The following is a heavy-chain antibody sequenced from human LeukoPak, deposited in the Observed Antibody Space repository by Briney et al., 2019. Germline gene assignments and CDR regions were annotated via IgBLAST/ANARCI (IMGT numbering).Heavy chain of an antibody. D-gene: IGHD2-15*01. CDR1: GGSISSYY. Sequence: SETLSLTCTVSGGSISSYYWSWIRQPPGKGLEWIGYIYYSGSTNYNPSLKSRVTISVDSSKNQFSLKLSSVTAADTAVYYCARTMEGYCSGGSCYQYSYYMDVWGKGTTVTVSS. CDR2: IYYSGST. CDR3: ARTMEGYCSGGSCYQYSYYMDV. J-gene: IGHJ6*03. V-gene: IGHV4-59*01.